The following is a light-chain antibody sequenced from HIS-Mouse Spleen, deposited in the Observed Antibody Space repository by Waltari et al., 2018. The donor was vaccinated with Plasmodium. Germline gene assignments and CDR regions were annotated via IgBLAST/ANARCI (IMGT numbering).Light chain of an antibody. Sequence: DIQMTQSPSTLSASVGDRVTITCRASQSISSRLAWYQQKPGKAPKLLIYKASSLESGVPSRFSGSGSGTEFTRTISSLQPDDFATYYCQHYNSYSWTFGQGTKVEIK. CDR3: QHYNSYSWT. J-gene: IGKJ1*01. CDR1: QSISSR. CDR2: KAS. V-gene: IGKV1-5*03.